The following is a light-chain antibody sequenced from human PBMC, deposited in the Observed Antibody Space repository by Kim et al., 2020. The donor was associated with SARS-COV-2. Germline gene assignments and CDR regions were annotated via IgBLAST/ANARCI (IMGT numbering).Light chain of an antibody. V-gene: IGKV3-20*01. J-gene: IGKJ5*01. CDR1: QRVDSNY. Sequence: LSPGERAALSFRASQRVDSNYLAWYQLKPGHVPRLLIYEASTRTTGVPERFSGSGSGTDFTLTINRLEPEDVAVYQCQQYGDPITFGQGTRLEIK. CDR2: EAS. CDR3: QQYGDPIT.